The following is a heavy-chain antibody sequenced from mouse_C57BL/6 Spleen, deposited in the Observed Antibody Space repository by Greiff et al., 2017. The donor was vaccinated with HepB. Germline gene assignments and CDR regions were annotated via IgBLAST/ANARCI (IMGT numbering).Heavy chain of an antibody. J-gene: IGHJ2*01. V-gene: IGHV1-81*01. CDR2: IYPRSGNT. CDR1: GYTFTSYG. D-gene: IGHD2-1*01. CDR3: ARSRGNYLYYFDY. Sequence: LVESGAELARPGASVKLSCKASGYTFTSYGISWVKQRTGQGLEWIGEIYPRSGNTYYNEKFKGKATLTADKSSSTAYMELRSLTSEDSAVYFCARSRGNYLYYFDYWGQGTTLTVSS.